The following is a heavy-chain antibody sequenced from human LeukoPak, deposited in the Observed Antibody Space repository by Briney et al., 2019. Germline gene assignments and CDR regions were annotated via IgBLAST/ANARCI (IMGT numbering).Heavy chain of an antibody. CDR3: ARTGIRGFYGSGSYLYYFDY. Sequence: GGSLRLSCAASGFTFSILDMSWVRQAPGRGLEWVSAISGNGGRTYYADSVKGRFTISRDNSKNTLYLQMNSLRAEDTAVYYCARTGIRGFYGSGSYLYYFDYWGQGTLVTVSS. CDR1: GFTFSILD. CDR2: ISGNGGRT. J-gene: IGHJ4*02. D-gene: IGHD3-10*01. V-gene: IGHV3-23*01.